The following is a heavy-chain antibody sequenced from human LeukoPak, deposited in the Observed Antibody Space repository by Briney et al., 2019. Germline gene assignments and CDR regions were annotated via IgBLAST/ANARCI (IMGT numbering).Heavy chain of an antibody. D-gene: IGHD2-2*01. CDR3: AKGPVVPIATYFFDY. CDR2: VSGSGDTT. CDR1: GFTFSSYA. Sequence: GGSLRLSCAASGFTFSSYAMTWVRQAPGKGLEWVSAVSGSGDTTYYADFVKGRFTISRDNSKNTLYVQMNSLRAEDTAVYYCAKGPVVPIATYFFDYWGQGALVIVSS. V-gene: IGHV3-23*01. J-gene: IGHJ4*02.